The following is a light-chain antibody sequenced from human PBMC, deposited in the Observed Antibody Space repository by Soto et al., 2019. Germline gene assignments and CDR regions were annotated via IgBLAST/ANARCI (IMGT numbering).Light chain of an antibody. Sequence: DIMMTQSPLSLPVTPGEPASISCRSSQSLLHRNGYNYLDWYLQKPGQSPQLLIYLGSSRASGVPDRFSGSGSGTDFTLKISRVEAEDVGVYYCMEALQSPLTFGGGTKVEIK. CDR2: LGS. CDR1: QSLLHRNGYNY. V-gene: IGKV2-28*01. J-gene: IGKJ4*01. CDR3: MEALQSPLT.